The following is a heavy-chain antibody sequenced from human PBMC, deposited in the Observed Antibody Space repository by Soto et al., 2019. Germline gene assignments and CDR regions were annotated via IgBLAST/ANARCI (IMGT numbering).Heavy chain of an antibody. D-gene: IGHD3-10*01. J-gene: IGHJ6*02. CDR2: IDWDDDK. CDR3: ARITRQHGSGLYYGMAV. V-gene: IGHV2-70*01. Sequence: SGPTLVNPTQTLTLTCTFSGFSLSTSGMCVSWIRQPPGKALEWLALIDWDDDKYYSTSLKTRLTISKDTSKNQVVLTMTNMDPVDTATYYCARITRQHGSGLYYGMAVWGHVTKVPVSS. CDR1: GFSLSTSGMC.